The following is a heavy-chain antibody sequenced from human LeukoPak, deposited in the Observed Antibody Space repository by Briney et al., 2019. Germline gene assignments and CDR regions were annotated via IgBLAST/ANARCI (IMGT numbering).Heavy chain of an antibody. CDR2: IIPIFGTA. J-gene: IGHJ4*02. CDR1: GGTFSSYA. V-gene: IGHV1-69*13. CDR3: ARGAVAGLFDY. D-gene: IGHD6-19*01. Sequence: EASVKVSCKASGGTFSSYAISWVRQAPGQGLEWMGGIIPIFGTANYAQKFQGRVTITADESTSTAYMELSSLRSEDTAVYYCARGAVAGLFDYWGQGTLVTVSS.